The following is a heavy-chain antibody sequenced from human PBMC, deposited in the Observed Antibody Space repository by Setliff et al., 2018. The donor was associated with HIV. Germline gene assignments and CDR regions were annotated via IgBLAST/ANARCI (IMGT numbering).Heavy chain of an antibody. Sequence: SETLSLTCAVSGYSISSGYYWGWIRQPPGKGLEWIGSIYHSGSTYYNPSLKSRVTISLDTSKNQFSLKAEDTAVYYCARAYNVYDYRFDSSGYDYWGQGTLVTVSS. J-gene: IGHJ4*02. D-gene: IGHD3-22*01. CDR2: IYHSGST. CDR1: GYSISSGYY. CDR3: ARAYNVYDYRFDSSGYDY. V-gene: IGHV4-38-2*01.